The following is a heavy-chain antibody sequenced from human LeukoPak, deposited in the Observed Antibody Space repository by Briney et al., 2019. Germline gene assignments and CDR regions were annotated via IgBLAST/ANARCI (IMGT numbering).Heavy chain of an antibody. CDR1: GFTFSSYG. CDR3: ATPGGSGSSGYGMDV. Sequence: PGRSLRLSCAASGFTFSSYGMHWVRQAPGKGLEWVAVISYDGGNKYYADSVKGRFTISRDNSKNTLYLQMNSLRAEDTAVYYCATPGGSGSSGYGMDVWGKGTTVTVSS. J-gene: IGHJ6*04. CDR2: ISYDGGNK. D-gene: IGHD3-10*01. V-gene: IGHV3-30*03.